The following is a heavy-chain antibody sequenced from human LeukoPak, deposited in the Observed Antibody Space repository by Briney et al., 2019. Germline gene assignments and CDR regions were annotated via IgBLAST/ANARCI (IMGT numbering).Heavy chain of an antibody. CDR3: AGNKINTVTTGWYFDL. J-gene: IGHJ2*01. V-gene: IGHV3-21*01. CDR2: VSIGGTYI. Sequence: GGSLRLSCAASGFTFSSYGMNWVRQAPGKGLEWVSFVSIGGTYIYYADSVKGRFTISRDDAKNSLYLQMNSLTAEDTAEYYCAGNKINTVTTGWYFDLWGRGTLVTVSS. D-gene: IGHD4-17*01. CDR1: GFTFSSYG.